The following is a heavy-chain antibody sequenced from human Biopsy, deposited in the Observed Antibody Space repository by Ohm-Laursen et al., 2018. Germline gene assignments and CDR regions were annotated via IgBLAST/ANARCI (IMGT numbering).Heavy chain of an antibody. Sequence: GTLSLTCTVSGDSINSSHWSWIRQPPGKGLEWIGFISNSGNTNYNPSLKSRVTISVDTSKNQTSLKLGSVTVADTAVFYCARRGSGGRSFDYWGQGSLVTVSS. J-gene: IGHJ4*02. V-gene: IGHV4-59*08. CDR1: GDSINSSH. CDR3: ARRGSGGRSFDY. D-gene: IGHD2-15*01. CDR2: ISNSGNT.